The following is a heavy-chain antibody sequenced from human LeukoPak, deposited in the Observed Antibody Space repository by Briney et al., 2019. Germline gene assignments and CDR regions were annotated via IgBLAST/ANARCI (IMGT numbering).Heavy chain of an antibody. J-gene: IGHJ4*02. CDR3: ARVLPGGSCYDY. D-gene: IGHD2-15*01. V-gene: IGHV3-64*02. CDR2: ISPDGGTT. CDR1: GFTFSSYA. Sequence: PGGALRLSCAAPGFTFSSYALNWVRQAPGKGLEYVSAISPDGGTTYYADSVKGRFTISRDNSKNTLYLQMGSLRAEDMAVYYCARVLPGGSCYDYWGQGTLVTVSS.